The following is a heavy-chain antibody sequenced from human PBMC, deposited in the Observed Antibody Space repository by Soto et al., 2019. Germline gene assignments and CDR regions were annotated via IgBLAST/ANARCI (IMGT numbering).Heavy chain of an antibody. CDR1: GFTFSSYS. Sequence: PGGSLRLSCAASGFTFSSYSMNWGRQAPGKGLEWVSSISSSSSYIYYADSVKGRFTISRDNAKNSLYLQMNSLRAEDTAVYYCARGGIVVVPAAPSDPWGQGTLVTVSS. CDR2: ISSSSSYI. CDR3: ARGGIVVVPAAPSDP. D-gene: IGHD2-2*01. J-gene: IGHJ5*02. V-gene: IGHV3-21*01.